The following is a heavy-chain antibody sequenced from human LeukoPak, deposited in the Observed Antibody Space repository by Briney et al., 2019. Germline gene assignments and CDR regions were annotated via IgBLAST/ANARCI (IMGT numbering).Heavy chain of an antibody. V-gene: IGHV1-8*01. CDR1: GYTFTSYD. D-gene: IGHD3-10*01. J-gene: IGHJ6*02. Sequence: GGSVQVSCKASGYTFTSYDINWVRQATGQGLEWMGWMNPNSGNTGYAQKFQGRVTMTRNTSISTAYMELSSLRSEDTAVYYCARRGYYYGSGSRPGYYYYGMDVWGQGTTVTVSS. CDR3: ARRGYYYGSGSRPGYYYYGMDV. CDR2: MNPNSGNT.